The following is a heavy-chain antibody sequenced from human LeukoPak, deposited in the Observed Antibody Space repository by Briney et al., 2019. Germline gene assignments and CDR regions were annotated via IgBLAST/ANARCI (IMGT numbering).Heavy chain of an antibody. J-gene: IGHJ4*02. CDR3: AIEAVAGTFDY. V-gene: IGHV1-18*01. CDR2: ISAYNGNT. D-gene: IGHD6-19*01. Sequence: GASVKVSCKASGYTFTSYGISWVRQAPGQGLEWMGWISAYNGNTNYAQKFQGRVTITADESTSTAYMELSSLRSEDTAVYYCAIEAVAGTFDYWGQGTLVTVSS. CDR1: GYTFTSYG.